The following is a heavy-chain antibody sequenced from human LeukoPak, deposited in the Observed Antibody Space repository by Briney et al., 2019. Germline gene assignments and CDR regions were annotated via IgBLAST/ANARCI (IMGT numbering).Heavy chain of an antibody. CDR2: IYTSGST. V-gene: IGHV4-4*09. J-gene: IGHJ3*02. D-gene: IGHD3-22*01. CDR1: GDSISNYY. Sequence: PSETLSLTCTVSGDSISNYYWSWIRQPPGKGLEWIGYIYTSGSTSYNPSLKSRLTISVDTSKNQFSLKLSSVTAADTAVYYCAGTRFFSSENCYLFFNGNNGFDIWGKGKKVTVSS. CDR3: AGTRFFSSENCYLFFNGNNGFDI.